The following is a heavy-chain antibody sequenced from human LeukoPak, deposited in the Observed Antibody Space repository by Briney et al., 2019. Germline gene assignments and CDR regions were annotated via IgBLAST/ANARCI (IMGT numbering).Heavy chain of an antibody. Sequence: GESLKISCKGYGDRFTSYWVAWVRQMPGKGLEWMGIIFPGDSDTRYSPSNQGQVTISVDRSISTAYLQWSSLKASDTAIYYCARRPLHSQNWLAPWGQGTLVTVSS. J-gene: IGHJ5*02. CDR2: IFPGDSDT. CDR1: GDRFTSYW. V-gene: IGHV5-51*01. CDR3: ARRPLHSQNWLAP.